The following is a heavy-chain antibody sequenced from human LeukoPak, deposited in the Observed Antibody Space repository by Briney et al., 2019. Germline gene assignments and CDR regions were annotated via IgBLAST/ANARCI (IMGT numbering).Heavy chain of an antibody. CDR2: IYPRDGST. V-gene: IGHV1-46*01. Sequence: ALVKVSCKASGYTFTSNYIHWVRQAPGQGLEWMGMIYPRDGSTSYAQKFQGRVTVTRDTSTSTVHMELGGLRSEDTAVYYCARDQEGFDYWGQGTLVTVSS. J-gene: IGHJ4*02. CDR3: ARDQEGFDY. CDR1: GYTFTSNY.